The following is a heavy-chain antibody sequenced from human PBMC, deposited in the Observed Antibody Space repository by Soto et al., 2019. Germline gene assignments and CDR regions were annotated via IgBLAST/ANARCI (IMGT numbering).Heavy chain of an antibody. J-gene: IGHJ4*02. D-gene: IGHD3-22*01. CDR3: ARDYYKYYDSSGYYRSPAY. Sequence: LRLSCAASGFTFSSYAMSWVRQAPGKGLEWVSAISGSGGSTYYADSVKGRFTISRDNSKNTLYLQMNSLRAEDTAVYYCARDYYKYYDSSGYYRSPAYWGQGTLVTVSS. CDR1: GFTFSSYA. CDR2: ISGSGGST. V-gene: IGHV3-23*01.